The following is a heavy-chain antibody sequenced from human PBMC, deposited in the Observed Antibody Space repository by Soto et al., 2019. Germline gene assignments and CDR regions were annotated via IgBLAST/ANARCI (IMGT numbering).Heavy chain of an antibody. CDR2: IIPIFGTA. J-gene: IGHJ4*02. CDR3: ASSSGNNYGVGTNYYFDY. Sequence: QVQLVQSGAEVKKPGSSVKVSCKTSGGTFSTYSIVWVRQAPGEGLEWMGGIIPIFGTANYAQKCQDRVTITADKSTNTAFMELSSLKSEDTAMYYCASSSGNNYGVGTNYYFDYWGPGTLVTVSS. V-gene: IGHV1-69*06. D-gene: IGHD1-26*01. CDR1: GGTFSTYS.